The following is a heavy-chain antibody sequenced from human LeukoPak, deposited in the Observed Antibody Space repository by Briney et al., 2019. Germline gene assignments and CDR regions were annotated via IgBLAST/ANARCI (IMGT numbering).Heavy chain of an antibody. Sequence: SVKVSCKASGGTFSSYAISWVRQAPGQGLEWMGGIIPIFGTANYAQKFQGRVTITADESTSTAYMELSSLRSEDTAVYYCARATRSADWFDPWGQGTLVTVSS. CDR3: ARATRSADWFDP. CDR2: IIPIFGTA. CDR1: GGTFSSYA. J-gene: IGHJ5*02. D-gene: IGHD4-17*01. V-gene: IGHV1-69*13.